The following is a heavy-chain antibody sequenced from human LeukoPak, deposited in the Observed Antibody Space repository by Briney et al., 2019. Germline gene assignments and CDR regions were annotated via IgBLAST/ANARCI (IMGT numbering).Heavy chain of an antibody. Sequence: GGSLRLSCAASGFTFSSYAMSWVRQAPGKGLEWVSAISGSDSSTHYADSVKGRFTISRDNSKNTLYLQMNGLRAEDTAVYYCARSVAGHEGPFDYWGQGTLVTVSS. V-gene: IGHV3-23*01. CDR2: ISGSDSST. CDR3: ARSVAGHEGPFDY. J-gene: IGHJ4*02. D-gene: IGHD6-19*01. CDR1: GFTFSSYA.